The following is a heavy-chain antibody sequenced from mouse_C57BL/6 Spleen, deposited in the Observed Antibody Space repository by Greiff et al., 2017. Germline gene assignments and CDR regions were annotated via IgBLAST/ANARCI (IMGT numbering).Heavy chain of an antibody. CDR1: GYTFTDYY. D-gene: IGHD3-2*02. Sequence: EVQLQQSGPELVKPGASVKISCKASGYTFTDYYMNWVKQSHGKSLEWIGDINPNNGGTSYNQKFKGKATLTVDKSSSTAYMELRSLTSEDSAVYYCARRDSSGWAYWGQGTLVTVSA. J-gene: IGHJ3*01. CDR3: ARRDSSGWAY. CDR2: INPNNGGT. V-gene: IGHV1-26*01.